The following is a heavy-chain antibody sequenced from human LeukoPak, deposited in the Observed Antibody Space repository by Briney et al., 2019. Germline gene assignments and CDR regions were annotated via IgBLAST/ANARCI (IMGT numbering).Heavy chain of an antibody. J-gene: IGHJ4*02. CDR2: IYYSGST. D-gene: IGHD6-6*01. V-gene: IGHV4-39*01. CDR1: GGSINTSSYF. Sequence: SETLSLTCTVSGGSINTSSYFWGWIRQPPGKGLEWIGNIYYSGSTYYNPSLRSRVTISVDTSKNQFSLRLSSVTAADTAVCYCASDKRPFDYWGQGTLVTVSS. CDR3: ASDKRPFDY.